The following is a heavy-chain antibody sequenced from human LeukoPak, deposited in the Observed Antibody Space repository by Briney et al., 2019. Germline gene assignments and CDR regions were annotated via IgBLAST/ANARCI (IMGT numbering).Heavy chain of an antibody. CDR2: ISGSGGST. J-gene: IGHJ4*02. V-gene: IGHV3-23*01. D-gene: IGHD6-19*01. Sequence: GGSLRLSCAASGFTFSSYAMSWVRQAPGKGLEWVSAISGSGGSTYYADSVKGRFTISRDNSKNTLYLQMNSLRAEDTAVYYCAKDRRARAATRLIAVAGTGFGYWGQGTLVTVSS. CDR3: AKDRRARAATRLIAVAGTGFGY. CDR1: GFTFSSYA.